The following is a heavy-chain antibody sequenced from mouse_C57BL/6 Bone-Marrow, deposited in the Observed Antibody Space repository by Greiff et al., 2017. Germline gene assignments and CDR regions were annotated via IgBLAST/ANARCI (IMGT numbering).Heavy chain of an antibody. CDR3: ARGVYYGSSYGWYFDV. CDR1: GFTFSSYA. D-gene: IGHD1-1*01. J-gene: IGHJ1*03. CDR2: ISDGGSYT. Sequence: EVQVVESGGGLVKPGGSLKLSCAASGFTFSSYAMSWVRQTPEKRLEWVATISDGGSYTYYPDNVKGRFTISRDNAKNNLYLQMSHLKSEDTAMYYCARGVYYGSSYGWYFDVWGTGTTVTVSS. V-gene: IGHV5-4*01.